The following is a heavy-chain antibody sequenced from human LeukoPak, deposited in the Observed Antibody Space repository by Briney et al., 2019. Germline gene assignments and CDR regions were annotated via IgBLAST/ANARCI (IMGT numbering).Heavy chain of an antibody. D-gene: IGHD6-6*01. CDR1: GFTFSSYA. Sequence: PGGSLRLSCAASGFTFSSYAMSWVRQAPGKGLEWVSAISGSGGSTYYADSVKGRFTISRDNSKNTLYLQMKTLRAEDTAVYFCAKDEYSTSSVTFDYWGQGTLVTVSS. J-gene: IGHJ4*02. CDR2: ISGSGGST. V-gene: IGHV3-23*01. CDR3: AKDEYSTSSVTFDY.